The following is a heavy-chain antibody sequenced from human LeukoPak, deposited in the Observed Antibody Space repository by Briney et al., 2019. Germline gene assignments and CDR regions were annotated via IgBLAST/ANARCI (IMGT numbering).Heavy chain of an antibody. V-gene: IGHV3-30*18. CDR1: GFTFSGYG. CDR2: ISSDGSNR. CDR3: AKDFRVAEELWFGELWNAFDI. D-gene: IGHD3-10*01. Sequence: GGSLRLSCAASGFTFSGYGMHWVRQAPDKGLEGVALISSDGSNRIYADSVKGRFSISRDNSKNTLYLQVNSLRIEDTAVYYCAKDFRVAEELWFGELWNAFDIWGQGIRVAVSS. J-gene: IGHJ3*02.